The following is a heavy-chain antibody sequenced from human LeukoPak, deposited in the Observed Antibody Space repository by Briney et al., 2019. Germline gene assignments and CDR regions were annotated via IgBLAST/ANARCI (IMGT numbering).Heavy chain of an antibody. CDR3: ASEYYYDSSGYYYVSSYFDY. D-gene: IGHD3-22*01. CDR1: GFTFSSYS. Sequence: GGSLRLSCAASGFTFSSYSMNWVRQAPGKGLEWVSSISSSSSYIYYANSVKGRFTISRDNAKNSLYLQMNSLRAEDTAMYYCASEYYYDSSGYYYVSSYFDYWGQGTLVTVSS. J-gene: IGHJ4*02. V-gene: IGHV3-21*01. CDR2: ISSSSSYI.